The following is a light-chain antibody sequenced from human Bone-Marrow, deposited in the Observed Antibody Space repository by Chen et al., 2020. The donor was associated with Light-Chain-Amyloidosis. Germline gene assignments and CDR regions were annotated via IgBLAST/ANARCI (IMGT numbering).Light chain of an antibody. CDR2: GAS. CDR1: QSIRGN. Sequence: VMTQSPVALSVSPGDSATLSCRASQSIRGNLAGYQQRPGQAPRLLIYGASARATGIPARFSGSGFETDFTLTISTIQSEDCAVYYCQQYNNWPLTFGQGTRVDIK. J-gene: IGKJ1*01. CDR3: QQYNNWPLT. V-gene: IGKV3-15*01.